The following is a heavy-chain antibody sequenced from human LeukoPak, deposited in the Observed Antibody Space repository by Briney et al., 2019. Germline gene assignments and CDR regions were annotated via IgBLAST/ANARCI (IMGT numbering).Heavy chain of an antibody. CDR3: ARPLLYSSSSPFDY. D-gene: IGHD6-13*01. CDR2: IDPNSGDT. Sequence: ASMKVSCKASGYTFTAYYIHWVRQAPGQGLEWMGWIDPNSGDTKYVEKFQGRVTMTRDTSFSTAYMALSSLRSDDTAMYYCARPLLYSSSSPFDYWGQGTLVTVSS. CDR1: GYTFTAYY. J-gene: IGHJ4*02. V-gene: IGHV1-2*02.